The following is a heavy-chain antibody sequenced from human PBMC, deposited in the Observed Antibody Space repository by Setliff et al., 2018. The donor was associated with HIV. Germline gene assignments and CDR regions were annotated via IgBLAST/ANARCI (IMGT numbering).Heavy chain of an antibody. CDR3: VRGVSHGSQPSYFDY. J-gene: IGHJ4*02. V-gene: IGHV4-38-2*02. Sequence: PSETLSLTCTLSGYSSSSGYYWGWIRLPPGKGLEWIGDIYHSGFTIYNPSLKSRVTLSLDTSKKQCSMKLSSVTAADTAVYFCVRGVSHGSQPSYFDYWGQGTLVTVSS. CDR1: GYSSSSGYY. CDR2: IYHSGFT. D-gene: IGHD3-10*01.